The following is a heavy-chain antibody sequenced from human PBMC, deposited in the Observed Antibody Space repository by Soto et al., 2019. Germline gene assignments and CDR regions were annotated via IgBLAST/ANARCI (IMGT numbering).Heavy chain of an antibody. Sequence: QVQLQKSAPGLVKPSETLSLTCTVSGGSISSYCWSWIRQPPGKGMEWIGYIYYNGSTNYNPSLKSRVTISVDTSKNQFSLKLSSVTAADTAVYYCARDRPARASGYPLSPPYYYYVMDVWGQGTTVTVSS. CDR2: IYYNGST. CDR3: ARDRPARASGYPLSPPYYYYVMDV. J-gene: IGHJ6*02. V-gene: IGHV4-59*01. CDR1: GGSISSYC. D-gene: IGHD5-12*01.